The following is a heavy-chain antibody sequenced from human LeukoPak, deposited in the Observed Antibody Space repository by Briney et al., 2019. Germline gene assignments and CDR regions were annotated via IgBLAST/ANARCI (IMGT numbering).Heavy chain of an antibody. CDR1: GFTFSSYS. CDR3: ANSDYGDYYYYYYGLDV. Sequence: PGGSLRLSCAASGFTFSSYSMSWVRQPPGKGREWVSAISGSGGSTYYADSGKGPFTISRDNSKNTLYLQTHSLRAEDTAVYYCANSDYGDYYYYYYGLDVWRQGTTVTVSS. J-gene: IGHJ6*02. CDR2: ISGSGGST. D-gene: IGHD4-17*01. V-gene: IGHV3-23*01.